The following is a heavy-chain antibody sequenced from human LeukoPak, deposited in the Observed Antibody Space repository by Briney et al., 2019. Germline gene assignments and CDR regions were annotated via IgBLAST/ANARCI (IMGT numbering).Heavy chain of an antibody. Sequence: GGSLRLSCAASGFTFSNHGMNWVRQAPGKGLEWVAFIRYDGSNKYYADSVKGRFTISRDNSKNTLYLQMNSLRAEDTAVYYCAKAPELVPPHVLLWFGEFFPLDYWGQGTLVTVSS. J-gene: IGHJ4*02. D-gene: IGHD3-10*01. V-gene: IGHV3-30*02. CDR1: GFTFSNHG. CDR3: AKAPELVPPHVLLWFGEFFPLDY. CDR2: IRYDGSNK.